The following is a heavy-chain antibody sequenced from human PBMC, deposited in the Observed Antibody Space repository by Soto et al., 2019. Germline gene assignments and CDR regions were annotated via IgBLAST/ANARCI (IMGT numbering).Heavy chain of an antibody. Sequence: SETLSLTCTVSGGSISSGDYYWSWIRQPPGKGLEWIGYIYYSGSTYYNPSLKSRVTISVDRSKNQFSLKLSSVTAADTAVYYCARAAAVGSGTEFDPRGQGTQVTVS. V-gene: IGHV4-30-4*01. D-gene: IGHD6-13*01. J-gene: IGHJ5*02. CDR1: GGSISSGDYY. CDR3: ARAAAVGSGTEFDP. CDR2: IYYSGST.